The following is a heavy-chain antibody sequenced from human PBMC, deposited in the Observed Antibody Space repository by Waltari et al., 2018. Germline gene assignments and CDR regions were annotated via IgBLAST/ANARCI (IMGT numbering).Heavy chain of an antibody. J-gene: IGHJ6*02. CDR1: GYTFTGYY. Sequence: QVQLVQSGAEVKKPGASVKVSCKASGYTFTGYYMHWVRPAPGQGLEWMGRINPNSGGTNYAQKFQGRVTITADESTSTAYMELSSLRSEDTAVYYCARPLPGGRAAIAGMDVWGQGTTVTFSS. V-gene: IGHV1-2*06. D-gene: IGHD2-2*02. CDR3: ARPLPGGRAAIAGMDV. CDR2: INPNSGGT.